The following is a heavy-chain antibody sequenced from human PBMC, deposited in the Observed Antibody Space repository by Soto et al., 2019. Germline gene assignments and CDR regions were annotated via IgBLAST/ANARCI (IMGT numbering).Heavy chain of an antibody. CDR3: AREPFPGIAVAGEIGYYYYGMDV. CDR2: INPSGGST. V-gene: IGHV1-46*01. Sequence: ASVKVSCKASGYTFTSYYMHWLRQAPGQGLEWMGIINPSGGSTSYAQKFQGRVTMTRDTSTSTVYMELSSLRSEDTAVYYCAREPFPGIAVAGEIGYYYYGMDVWGQGTTVTVSS. CDR1: GYTFTSYY. D-gene: IGHD6-19*01. J-gene: IGHJ6*02.